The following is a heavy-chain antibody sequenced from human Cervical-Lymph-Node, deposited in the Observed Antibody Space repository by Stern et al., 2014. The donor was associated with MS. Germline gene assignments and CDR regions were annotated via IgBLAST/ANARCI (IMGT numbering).Heavy chain of an antibody. Sequence: VQLVESGAEVKKPGSSVKVSCKASGGTFSSYTISWVRQAPGPGLEWMGRIIPILGIANYAQKFQGRVTITADKSTSTAYMELSSLRSEDTAVYYCASFVVVTAAFDPWGQGTLVTVSS. J-gene: IGHJ5*02. V-gene: IGHV1-69*09. CDR1: GGTFSSYT. CDR3: ASFVVVTAAFDP. D-gene: IGHD2-21*02. CDR2: IIPILGIA.